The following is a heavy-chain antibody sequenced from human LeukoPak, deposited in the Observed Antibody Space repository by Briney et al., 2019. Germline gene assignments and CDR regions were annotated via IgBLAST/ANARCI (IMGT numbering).Heavy chain of an antibody. D-gene: IGHD3-22*01. CDR2: ISGTSGNT. CDR3: AKVNEYYYDSSGFSDY. J-gene: IGHJ4*02. CDR1: GFTFSIYA. Sequence: AGGSLRLSCAASGFTFSIYAMSWVRQAPGKGLEWVPSISGTSGNTYYADSVKGRFTISRDNSKNTLYLQMNSLRAEDTAVYYCAKVNEYYYDSSGFSDYWGQGTLVTVSS. V-gene: IGHV3-23*01.